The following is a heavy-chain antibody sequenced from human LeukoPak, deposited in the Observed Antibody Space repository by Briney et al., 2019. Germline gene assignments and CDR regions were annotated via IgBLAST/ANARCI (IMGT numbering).Heavy chain of an antibody. V-gene: IGHV3-74*01. Sequence: PGGSLRLSCAASGFTFSSYWMHWVRQAPGKGLVWVSRINSDGSRMNYADSVKGRFTISRDNAKNTLYLQMNSLRAEDTAVYYCAREYYYGSGSRPDHWGQGTLVTVSS. CDR2: INSDGSRM. CDR1: GFTFSSYW. D-gene: IGHD3-10*01. CDR3: AREYYYGSGSRPDH. J-gene: IGHJ4*02.